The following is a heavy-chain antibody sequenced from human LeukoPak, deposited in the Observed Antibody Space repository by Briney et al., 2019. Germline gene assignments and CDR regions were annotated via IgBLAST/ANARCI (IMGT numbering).Heavy chain of an antibody. Sequence: SETLSLTCTVSGGSISSYYWSWIRQPPGKGLEWIGYIYYSGSTNYNPSLKSRVTISVDTSKNQFSLKLSSVTAADTAVYYSARDQGILNYWGQGTLVTVSS. CDR1: GGSISSYY. J-gene: IGHJ4*02. V-gene: IGHV4-59*01. CDR2: IYYSGST. CDR3: ARDQGILNY.